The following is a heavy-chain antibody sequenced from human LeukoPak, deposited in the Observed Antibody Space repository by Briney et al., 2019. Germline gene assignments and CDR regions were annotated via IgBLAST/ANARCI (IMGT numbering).Heavy chain of an antibody. V-gene: IGHV3-7*01. CDR1: GFTFSSSW. J-gene: IGHJ6*03. CDR2: IREDGSQK. CDR3: AREQDYYYYMDV. Sequence: PGGSLRLSCVASGFTFSSSWMTWVRQAPGKGLEWVASIREDGSQKTAVDSVRGRFTISRDNAKNSVYLQMNSLRAEDTAVYYCAREQDYYYYMDVWGKGTTVTVSS.